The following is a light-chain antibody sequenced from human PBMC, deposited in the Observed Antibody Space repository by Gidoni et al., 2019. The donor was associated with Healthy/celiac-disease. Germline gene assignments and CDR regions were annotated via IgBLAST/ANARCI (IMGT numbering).Light chain of an antibody. Sequence: SYELTKPPSVAVSPGQTARVTCSGDALPKQYAYWYQQKPGQAPVLVIYKDSERPSGIPERFSGSSSGTTVTLTIIGVQAEDEADYYCQSADSSGTYVVFGGGTKLTVL. V-gene: IGLV3-25*03. J-gene: IGLJ2*01. CDR2: KDS. CDR1: ALPKQY. CDR3: QSADSSGTYVV.